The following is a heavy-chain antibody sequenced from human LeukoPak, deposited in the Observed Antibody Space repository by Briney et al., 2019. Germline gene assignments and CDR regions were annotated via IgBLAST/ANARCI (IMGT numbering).Heavy chain of an antibody. CDR2: INPNSGGT. V-gene: IGHV1-2*02. D-gene: IGHD2-2*01. CDR1: GYTFTGYY. CDR3: ARGPLYCSSTSCYSRENYFDY. Sequence: GASVKVSCKASGYTFTGYYMHWVRQAPGQGLEWMGWINPNSGGTNYAQKFQGRVTMTRDTSISTAYMELSRLRSDDTAVYYCARGPLYCSSTSCYSRENYFDYWGQGTLVTVSS. J-gene: IGHJ4*02.